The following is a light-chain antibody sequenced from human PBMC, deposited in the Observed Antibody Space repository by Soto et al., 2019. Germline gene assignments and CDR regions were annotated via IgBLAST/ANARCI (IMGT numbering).Light chain of an antibody. J-gene: IGKJ1*01. V-gene: IGKV3-20*01. CDR2: GAS. CDR1: QSFSSNY. CDR3: QQYSSEWP. Sequence: EIVLTQSPGTLSLSPGERATLSCRASQSFSSNYLAWYQQKPGQAPRLLIYGASTRATGIPDRFSGTESGTDFTLTISRLEPEDSAVYYCQQYSSEWPFGQGTKVEI.